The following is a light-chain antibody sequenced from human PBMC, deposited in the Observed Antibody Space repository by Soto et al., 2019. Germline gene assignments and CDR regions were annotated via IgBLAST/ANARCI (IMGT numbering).Light chain of an antibody. CDR2: GAS. Sequence: EIVLTQSPGTLSLSPGERATLSCKASQSVSSNFLAWYQRKPGQAPRLLIYGASYRATDIPSRFSGSGSGTDFTLTITRLEPEDFAVYYCQQYGTSPPTVGEGTEVEI. J-gene: IGKJ1*01. CDR3: QQYGTSPPT. V-gene: IGKV3-20*01. CDR1: QSVSSNF.